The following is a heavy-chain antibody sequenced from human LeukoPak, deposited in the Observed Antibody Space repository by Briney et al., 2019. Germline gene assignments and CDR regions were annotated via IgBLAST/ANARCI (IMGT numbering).Heavy chain of an antibody. CDR2: VSSSGGST. V-gene: IGHV3-23*01. Sequence: WGSLRLSCAASGLTFSTYAMNWVRQAPGKGLEWVSGVSSSGGSTYYADSVKGRFTISRDNSKDTVYLQMNSLRVEDTAVYYCAKAGASSGYYALHFDNWGQGTLVPASS. CDR1: GLTFSTYA. J-gene: IGHJ4*02. D-gene: IGHD3-22*01. CDR3: AKAGASSGYYALHFDN.